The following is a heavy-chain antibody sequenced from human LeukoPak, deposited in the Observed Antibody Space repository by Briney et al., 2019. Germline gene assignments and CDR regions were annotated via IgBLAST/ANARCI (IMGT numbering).Heavy chain of an antibody. CDR2: TYYSGST. CDR1: GVSISSTNYY. Sequence: SETLSLTCTVSGVSISSTNYYWGWLRQPPGKGLEWIGSTYYSGSTYYNPFHKSRVTISVDTSTNQFSLKLSSVTAADTAVYYCARHYSSATSCFDYWGQGTLVAVSS. J-gene: IGHJ4*02. CDR3: ARHYSSATSCFDY. V-gene: IGHV4-39*01. D-gene: IGHD2-2*01.